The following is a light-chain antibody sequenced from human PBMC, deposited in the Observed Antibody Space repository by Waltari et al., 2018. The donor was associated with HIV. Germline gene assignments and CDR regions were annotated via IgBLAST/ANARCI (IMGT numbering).Light chain of an antibody. Sequence: DIQMTQSPSSVSASVRDRVTIRCRASQGISRWLAWYQQRPGQAPKLLIYGASDLQSGVPSRFSGSGAGTEGTLTSSGLQPEDFATDEGQQTNSFPRSFGGGTKVEIK. J-gene: IGKJ4*01. CDR2: GAS. V-gene: IGKV1-12*01. CDR1: QGISRW. CDR3: QQTNSFPRS.